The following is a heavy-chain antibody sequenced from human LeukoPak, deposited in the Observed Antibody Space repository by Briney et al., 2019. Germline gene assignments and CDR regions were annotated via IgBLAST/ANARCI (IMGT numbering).Heavy chain of an antibody. D-gene: IGHD2-15*01. CDR2: ISYDVSNK. V-gene: IGHV3-30*18. CDR3: AKDKSVVVVAAEYFQH. Sequence: GGSLRLSCAASGFTFSSYGMHWVRQAPGKGLEWEAVISYDVSNKYYADSVKGRFTISRDNSKNTLYLQMNSLRAEDTAVYYCAKDKSVVVVAAEYFQHWGQGTLATVSS. CDR1: GFTFSSYG. J-gene: IGHJ1*01.